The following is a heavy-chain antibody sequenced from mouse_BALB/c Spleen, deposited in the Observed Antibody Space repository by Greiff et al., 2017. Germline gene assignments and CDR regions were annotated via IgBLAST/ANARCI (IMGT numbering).Heavy chain of an antibody. Sequence: EVKLMESGGGLVKPGGSLKLSCAASGFTFSSYAMSWVRQSPEKRLEWVAEISSGGSYTYYPDTVTGRVTISRDNAKNTLYLEMSSLRSEDTAMYYCARGGGSHYFDDWGEETTLAVSS. V-gene: IGHV5-9-4*01. CDR3: ARGGGSHYFDD. J-gene: IGHJ2*01. CDR1: GFTFSSYA. CDR2: ISSGGSYT.